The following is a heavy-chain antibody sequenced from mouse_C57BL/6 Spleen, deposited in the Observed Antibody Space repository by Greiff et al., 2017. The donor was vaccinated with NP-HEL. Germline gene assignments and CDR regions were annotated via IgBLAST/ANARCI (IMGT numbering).Heavy chain of an antibody. D-gene: IGHD1-1*01. J-gene: IGHJ3*01. Sequence: EVQLQQSGPELVKPGASVKMSCKASGYTFTDYNMHWVKQSHGKSLEWIGYINPNNGGTSYNQKFKGKATLTVNKSSSTAYMELRSLTSEDSAVYYCARGISYGSSYGAWFAYWGQGTLVTVSA. CDR2: INPNNGGT. V-gene: IGHV1-22*01. CDR3: ARGISYGSSYGAWFAY. CDR1: GYTFTDYN.